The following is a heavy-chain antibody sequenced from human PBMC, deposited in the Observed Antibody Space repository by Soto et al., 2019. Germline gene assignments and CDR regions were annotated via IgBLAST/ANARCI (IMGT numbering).Heavy chain of an antibody. V-gene: IGHV3-23*01. CDR3: AKSHDTSAYYLSNDS. D-gene: IGHD3-22*01. J-gene: IGHJ4*02. CDR2: VTSSAIAT. CDR1: GYRCSEYA. Sequence: GGPMKISCVGSGYRCSEYAMVWIRQVPGKGLEWVTGVTSSAIATYYADSVKGRFTISRNNSLNILYLQMDNLGADDTAVYYCAKSHDTSAYYLSNDSWGQGTQVTVFS.